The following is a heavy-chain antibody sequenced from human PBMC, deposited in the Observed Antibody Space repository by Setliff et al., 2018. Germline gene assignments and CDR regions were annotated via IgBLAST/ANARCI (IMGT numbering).Heavy chain of an antibody. CDR2: INPGGGST. CDR3: ARGYYDSYARYYVVGDY. J-gene: IGHJ4*02. CDR1: GYAFITFG. Sequence: GASVKVSCKTSGYAFITFGMSWVRQAPGQGLEWMGMINPGGGSTTYAQKFQSRVTMTRDTSTSTVYMELSSLRTEDTAVYYCARGYYDSYARYYVVGDYWGQGTPVTVSS. D-gene: IGHD3-22*01. V-gene: IGHV1-46*01.